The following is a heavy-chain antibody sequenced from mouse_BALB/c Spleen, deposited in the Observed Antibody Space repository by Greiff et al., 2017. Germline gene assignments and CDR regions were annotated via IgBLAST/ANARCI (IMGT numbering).Heavy chain of an antibody. CDR2: INPGSGGT. CDR1: GYAFTNYL. V-gene: IGHV1-54*01. D-gene: IGHD1-1*01. J-gene: IGHJ4*01. CDR3: ARSTVYAMDY. Sequence: VQGVESGAELVRPGTSVKVSCKASGYAFTNYLIEWVKQRPGQGLEWIGVINPGSGGTNYNEKFKGKATLTADKSSSTAYMQLSSLTSDDSAVYFCARSTVYAMDYWGQGTSVTVSS.